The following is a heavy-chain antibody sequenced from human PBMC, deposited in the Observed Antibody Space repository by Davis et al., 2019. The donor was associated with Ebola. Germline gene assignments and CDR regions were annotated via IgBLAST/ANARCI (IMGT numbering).Heavy chain of an antibody. J-gene: IGHJ4*02. D-gene: IGHD6-13*01. Sequence: GESLKISCAASGFTFSSYWMSWVRQAPGKGLEWVANIKQDGSEKYYVDSVKGRFTISRDNAKNSLYLQMNSLRAEDTAVYYCAASMYSSSWGDYFDYWGQGTLVTVSS. V-gene: IGHV3-7*01. CDR3: AASMYSSSWGDYFDY. CDR1: GFTFSSYW. CDR2: IKQDGSEK.